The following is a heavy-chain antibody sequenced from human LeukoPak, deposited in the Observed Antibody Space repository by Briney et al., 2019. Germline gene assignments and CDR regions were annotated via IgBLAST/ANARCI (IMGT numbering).Heavy chain of an antibody. D-gene: IGHD1-14*01. J-gene: IGHJ4*02. CDR3: ARDTGENGYYGLTGDY. CDR1: GFTFSNHA. Sequence: GGSLRLSCAASGFTFSNHAIHWVRQAPGEGLEWVAVISYDDGTNKYYADSVEGRFTISRDNSKNTVFLHMNGLRPEDTAVYYCARDTGENGYYGLTGDYWGRGTLVTVSS. V-gene: IGHV3-30*04. CDR2: ISYDDGTNK.